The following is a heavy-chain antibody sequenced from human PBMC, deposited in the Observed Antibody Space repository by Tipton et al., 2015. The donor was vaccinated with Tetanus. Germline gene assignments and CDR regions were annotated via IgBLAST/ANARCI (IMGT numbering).Heavy chain of an antibody. D-gene: IGHD3-10*01. V-gene: IGHV4-30-2*06. CDR2: IYPRGTT. CDR3: ARSKLLWFGESLSGFDS. CDR1: GGSISSGGYS. J-gene: IGHJ4*02. Sequence: TLSLTCAVSGGSISSGGYSWNWIRQSPGKGLECIGYIYPRGTTFYNPSLKSRVTISVDTSKSQFSLRLTSVTAADTAVYYCARSKLLWFGESLSGFDSWGQGTLVTVSA.